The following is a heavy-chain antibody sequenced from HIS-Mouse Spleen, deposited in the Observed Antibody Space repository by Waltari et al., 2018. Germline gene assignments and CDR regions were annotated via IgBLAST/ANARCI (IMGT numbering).Heavy chain of an antibody. D-gene: IGHD6-13*01. V-gene: IGHV1-69*04. CDR3: ARDALVAAAGFDY. J-gene: IGHJ4*02. CDR1: GGTFSSYA. Sequence: QVQLVQSGAEVKKPGSSVKVSCKASGGTFSSYAISWVRQAPGQGLEWMGRIIPILGIANYAQKFQGRVTIPADKSTSTAYMELSSLRSEDTAVYYCARDALVAAAGFDYWGQGTLVTVSS. CDR2: IIPILGIA.